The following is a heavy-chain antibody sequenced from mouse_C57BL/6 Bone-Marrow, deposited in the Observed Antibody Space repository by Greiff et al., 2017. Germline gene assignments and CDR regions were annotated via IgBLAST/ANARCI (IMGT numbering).Heavy chain of an antibody. CDR2: IDPANGNT. Sequence: EVQLQQSVAELVRPGASVKLSCTASGFNINNTYMHWVKQRPEQGLEWIGRIDPANGNTKYAPKFKGKATITADTSSNSAYLQLSSLTSEYSAIYYCASLTGVFAYWGQGTLVTVSA. CDR1: GFNINNTY. V-gene: IGHV14-3*01. CDR3: ASLTGVFAY. J-gene: IGHJ3*01. D-gene: IGHD4-1*01.